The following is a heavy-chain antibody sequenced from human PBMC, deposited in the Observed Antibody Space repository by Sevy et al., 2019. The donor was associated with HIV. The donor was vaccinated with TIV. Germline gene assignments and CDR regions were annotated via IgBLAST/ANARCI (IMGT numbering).Heavy chain of an antibody. V-gene: IGHV1-69*06. D-gene: IGHD4-17*01. CDR2: IIPIFGTA. Sequence: ASVKVSCKASGGTFSSYAISWVRQAPGQGLEWMGGIIPIFGTANYAQKFQGRVTITADKSTSTAYMELSSLRSEDTAVYYCASRHNDYGDFDYYYYYYMDVWGKGTTVTVSS. J-gene: IGHJ6*03. CDR1: GGTFSSYA. CDR3: ASRHNDYGDFDYYYYYYMDV.